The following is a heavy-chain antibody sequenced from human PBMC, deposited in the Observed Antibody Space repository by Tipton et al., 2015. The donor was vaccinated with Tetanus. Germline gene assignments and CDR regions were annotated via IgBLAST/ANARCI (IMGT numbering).Heavy chain of an antibody. CDR1: GFTFSNYA. Sequence: SLRLSCAASGFTFSNYAMSWVRQAPGKGLEWVSIISGSGGGTYYADSVKGRFTISRDNSKNTLYLQMHSLGAEDTARYYCAKATPDYTYYYMDVWGKGTTVTVSS. CDR3: AKATPDYTYYYMDV. J-gene: IGHJ6*03. CDR2: ISGSGGGT. V-gene: IGHV3-23*01.